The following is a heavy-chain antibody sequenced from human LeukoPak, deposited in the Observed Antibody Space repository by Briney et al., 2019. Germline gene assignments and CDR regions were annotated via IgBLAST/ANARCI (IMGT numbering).Heavy chain of an antibody. CDR3: AKDDYGDYVRWFDP. D-gene: IGHD4-17*01. V-gene: IGHV3-23*01. CDR1: GFTFSSYA. CDR2: ISSSGGST. Sequence: GSLRLSCAASGFTFSSYAMSWVRQAPGKGLEWVSAISSSGGSTYYADSVKGRFTISRDNSENTLNLQMNSLRAEDTAVYYCAKDDYGDYVRWFDPWGQGTLVTVSS. J-gene: IGHJ5*02.